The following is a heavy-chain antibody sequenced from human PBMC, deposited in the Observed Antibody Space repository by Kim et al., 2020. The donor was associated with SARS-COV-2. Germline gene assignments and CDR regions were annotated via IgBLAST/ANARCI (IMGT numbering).Heavy chain of an antibody. D-gene: IGHD1-26*01. Sequence: SVKVSCKASGFTFTSSAVQWVRQARGQRLEWIGWIVVGSGNTNYAQKFQERVTITRDMSTSTAYMELSSLRSEDTAVYYCAAVEGELLQFGFDYWGQGTLVTVSS. CDR3: AAVEGELLQFGFDY. CDR2: IVVGSGNT. V-gene: IGHV1-58*01. CDR1: GFTFTSSA. J-gene: IGHJ4*02.